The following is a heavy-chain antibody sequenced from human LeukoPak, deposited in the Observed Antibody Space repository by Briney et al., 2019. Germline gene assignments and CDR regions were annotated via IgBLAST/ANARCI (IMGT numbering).Heavy chain of an antibody. Sequence: GGSLILSCAAPGFTFSSFWMTWVRQAPGKGLEWVANIRQDGSEKYYVDSVEGRFTISRDNAKKSLFLQMNSLRVEDTAVYYCARDMRGDGFDIWGQGTMVTVSS. CDR3: ARDMRGDGFDI. J-gene: IGHJ3*02. CDR1: GFTFSSFW. V-gene: IGHV3-7*04. D-gene: IGHD2-2*01. CDR2: IRQDGSEK.